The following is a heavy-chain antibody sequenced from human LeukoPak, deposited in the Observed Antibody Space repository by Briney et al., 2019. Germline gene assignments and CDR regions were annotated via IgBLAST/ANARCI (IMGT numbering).Heavy chain of an antibody. CDR3: GRQENRIAAASAGY. CDR2: RCYRGST. Sequence: PSETLSLTCIVSGDSISSSSSYWGWIRQPPGKGLEWIGSRCYRGSTYYNPSLKSRVTISEDTSKNQLSLKLSSVTAADTAVYYCGRQENRIAAASAGYWGQGVLVTVSS. J-gene: IGHJ4*02. V-gene: IGHV4-39*01. D-gene: IGHD6-13*01. CDR1: GDSISSSSSY.